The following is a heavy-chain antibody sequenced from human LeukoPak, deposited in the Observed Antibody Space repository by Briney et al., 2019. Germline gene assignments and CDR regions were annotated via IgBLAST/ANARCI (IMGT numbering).Heavy chain of an antibody. J-gene: IGHJ4*02. V-gene: IGHV3-23*01. Sequence: GGSLRLSCAASGFTFSSYAMSWVRQAPGKGLEWVSAISGSGGSTYYADSVKGRFTISRDNSKNTLYLQMNSLRAEDTAVYYCAKDLELWFGELLYAFDYWGQGTLVTVSS. CDR1: GFTFSSYA. CDR2: ISGSGGST. D-gene: IGHD3-10*01. CDR3: AKDLELWFGELLYAFDY.